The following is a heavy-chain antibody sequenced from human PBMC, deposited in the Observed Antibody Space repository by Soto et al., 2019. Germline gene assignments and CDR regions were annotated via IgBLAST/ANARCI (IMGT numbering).Heavy chain of an antibody. J-gene: IGHJ6*03. CDR1: GYSFTSYW. V-gene: IGHV5-51*01. CDR2: IYPGDSDT. CDR3: ARPARGWPYYYYYMDV. Sequence: GESLKISCKGSGYSFTSYWIGWVRQMPGKGLEWMGIIYPGDSDTRYSPSFQGQVTISADKSISTAYLQWSSLKASDTAMYYCARPARGWPYYYYYMDVWGKGTTVTVSS. D-gene: IGHD6-19*01.